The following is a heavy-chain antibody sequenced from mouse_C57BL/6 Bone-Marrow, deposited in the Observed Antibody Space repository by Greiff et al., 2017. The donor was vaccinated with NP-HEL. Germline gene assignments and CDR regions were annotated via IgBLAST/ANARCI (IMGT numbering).Heavy chain of an antibody. CDR3: ARETGLITTVVNPSKAMDY. CDR1: GYSITSGYY. CDR2: ISYDGSN. J-gene: IGHJ4*01. V-gene: IGHV3-6*01. Sequence: EVQLQESGPGLVKPSQSLSLTCSVTGYSITSGYYWNWIRQFPGNKLEWMGYISYDGSNNYNPSLKNRISITRDTSKNQFFLKLNSVTTEDTATYYCARETGLITTVVNPSKAMDYWGQGTSVTVSS. D-gene: IGHD1-1*01.